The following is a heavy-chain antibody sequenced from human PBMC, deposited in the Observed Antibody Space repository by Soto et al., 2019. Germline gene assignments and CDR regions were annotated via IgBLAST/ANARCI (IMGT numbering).Heavy chain of an antibody. V-gene: IGHV1-8*01. D-gene: IGHD6-13*01. Sequence: QVQLVQSGAEVKKPGASVKVSCKASGYTFTSYDINWVRQATGQGLEWMGWMNPNSGNTGYAQKFQGRVTMTRITSISTAYMELSSLRSEDTAVYYCVSGDSSYYSYGMDVWGQGTTVTVSS. CDR1: GYTFTSYD. CDR2: MNPNSGNT. CDR3: VSGDSSYYSYGMDV. J-gene: IGHJ6*02.